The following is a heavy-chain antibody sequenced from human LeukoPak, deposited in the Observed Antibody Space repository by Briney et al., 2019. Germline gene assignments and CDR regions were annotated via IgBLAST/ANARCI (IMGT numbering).Heavy chain of an antibody. J-gene: IGHJ6*02. CDR2: IYSGGST. CDR1: GFTVSSNY. V-gene: IGHV3-53*01. Sequence: GSLRLSCAASGFTVSSNYMSWVRQAPGKGLEWVSVIYSGGSTYYADSVKGRFTISRDNSKNTLYLQMNSLRAEDTAVYYCASRPDHYYGMDVWGQGTTVTVSS. CDR3: ASRPDHYYGMDV.